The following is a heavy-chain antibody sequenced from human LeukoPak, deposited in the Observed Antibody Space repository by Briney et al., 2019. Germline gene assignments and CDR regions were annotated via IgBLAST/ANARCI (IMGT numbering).Heavy chain of an antibody. CDR3: ARLRPLIVVVAATGAFDI. D-gene: IGHD2-15*01. CDR2: IYYSGST. CDR1: GGSISSYY. J-gene: IGHJ3*02. V-gene: IGHV4-59*08. Sequence: PSETLSLTCTVSGGSISSYYWSWIRQPPGKGLEWIGYIYYSGSTNYNPSLKSRVTISVDTSKNQFSLKLSSVTAADTAVYYCARLRPLIVVVAATGAFDIWGQGTMVTVSS.